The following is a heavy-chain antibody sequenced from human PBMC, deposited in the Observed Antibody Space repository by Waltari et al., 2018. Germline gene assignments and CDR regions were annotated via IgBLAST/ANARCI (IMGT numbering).Heavy chain of an antibody. CDR2: IYYRGTT. CDR3: ARVARGGYYTGWFDT. Sequence: QLQLQESGPGLVKPSETLSPTCSVSGGSISSTSHYWAWIRQPPGKGLEWIWSIYYRGTTYYNLSLKSRVTLSVDTSKNQFSLKLSSVTAADTAMYFCARVARGGYYTGWFDTWGQGALVTVSS. J-gene: IGHJ5*02. V-gene: IGHV4-39*07. D-gene: IGHD3-3*01. CDR1: GGSISSTSHY.